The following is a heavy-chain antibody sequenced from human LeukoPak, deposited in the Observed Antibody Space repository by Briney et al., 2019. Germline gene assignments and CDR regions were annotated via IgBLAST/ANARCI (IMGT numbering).Heavy chain of an antibody. V-gene: IGHV3-23*01. CDR1: GFTFGSFA. CDR3: AKDGSWGDYQFYFYMDV. J-gene: IGHJ6*03. CDR2: ISGSGYYT. Sequence: GGSLRHSCEASGFTFGSFAMSWVRQAPGKGLEWVSGISGSGYYTYYADSVKGRFTISRDNSKNTLYIEMNSLRAEDTALYFCAKDGSWGDYQFYFYMDVWGKGTTVTVSS. D-gene: IGHD2-2*01.